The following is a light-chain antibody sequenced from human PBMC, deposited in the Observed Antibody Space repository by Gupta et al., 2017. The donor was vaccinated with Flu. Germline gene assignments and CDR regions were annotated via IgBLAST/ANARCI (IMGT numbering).Light chain of an antibody. Sequence: TISCSGSSSNIGNNYVSWYQQLPGTAPKLLIYENNKRPSGIPDRFSGSKSGTSATLGITGLQTGDEADYYCGTWDSSLSAYVFGTGTKVTGL. J-gene: IGLJ1*01. V-gene: IGLV1-51*02. CDR3: GTWDSSLSAYV. CDR2: ENN. CDR1: SSNIGNNY.